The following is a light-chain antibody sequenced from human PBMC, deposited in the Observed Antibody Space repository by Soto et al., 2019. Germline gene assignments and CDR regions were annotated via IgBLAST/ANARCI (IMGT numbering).Light chain of an antibody. Sequence: QSVLTQPASVSGSPGQSITISRTGSIDDIGTYEYISWHQHHPGKAPKHIILGVYDPPSVVSERFSGARSGKTASLIIFGLQLEDEVVYYCSSYPSGSNLPWVFVTGTKVTVL. CDR1: IDDIGTYEY. J-gene: IGLJ1*01. CDR2: GVY. V-gene: IGLV2-14*01. CDR3: SSYPSGSNLPWV.